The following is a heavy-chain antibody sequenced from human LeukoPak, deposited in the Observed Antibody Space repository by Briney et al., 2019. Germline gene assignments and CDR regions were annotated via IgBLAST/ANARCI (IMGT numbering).Heavy chain of an antibody. V-gene: IGHV3-53*01. J-gene: IGHJ4*02. CDR3: AKDSGYDLGTDY. Sequence: PGGSLRLSCAASGFNVNSNYMTWVRQAPGKGLEWVSVIYSGGSTYYADSVKGRFTFSRDNSKNTLYLQMNSLRAEDTAVYYCAKDSGYDLGTDYWGQGTLVTVSS. CDR1: GFNVNSNY. CDR2: IYSGGST. D-gene: IGHD5-12*01.